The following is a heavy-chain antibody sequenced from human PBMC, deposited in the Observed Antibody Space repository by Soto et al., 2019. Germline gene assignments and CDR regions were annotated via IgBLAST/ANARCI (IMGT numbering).Heavy chain of an antibody. V-gene: IGHV4-4*02. Sequence: QVRLEESGPGLVKPSGTLSVTCAVSGGSISSTHWWSWVRQSPGRWLEWIGEIFHSGSTNYNPSLKSRVTILMDKSNNQFSLKLSSVTAADTAVYYCARDRYDGETGYFGVAVWGRGTVVTVSS. D-gene: IGHD3-9*01. CDR2: IFHSGST. CDR3: ARDRYDGETGYFGVAV. J-gene: IGHJ3*01. CDR1: GGSISSTHW.